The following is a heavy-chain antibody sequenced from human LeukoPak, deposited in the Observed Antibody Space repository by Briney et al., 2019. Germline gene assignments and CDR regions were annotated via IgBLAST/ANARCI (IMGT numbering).Heavy chain of an antibody. V-gene: IGHV3-33*01. CDR1: GFTFSSYG. Sequence: GGSLRLSCAASGFTFSSYGMHWVRQAPGKGLEWVAVIWYDGSNKYYADSVKGRFTISRDNSKNTVYLQMNSLRADDTAVYYCARDSSSSWSRNGMDVWGQGTTVTVSS. D-gene: IGHD6-13*01. CDR2: IWYDGSNK. J-gene: IGHJ6*02. CDR3: ARDSSSSWSRNGMDV.